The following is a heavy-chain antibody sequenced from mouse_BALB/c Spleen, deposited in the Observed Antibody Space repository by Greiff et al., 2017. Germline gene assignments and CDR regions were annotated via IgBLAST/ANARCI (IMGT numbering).Heavy chain of an antibody. D-gene: IGHD1-1*01. CDR3: TRDRDYGSSYPYFDY. CDR1: GFTFSSYT. V-gene: IGHV5-6-4*01. CDR2: ISSGGSYT. Sequence: EVKLVESGGGLVKPGGSLKLSCAASGFTFSSYTMSWVRQTPEKRLEWVATISSGGSYTYYPDSVKGRFTISRDNAKNTLYLQMSSLKSEDTAMYYCTRDRDYGSSYPYFDYWGQGTTLTVSS. J-gene: IGHJ2*01.